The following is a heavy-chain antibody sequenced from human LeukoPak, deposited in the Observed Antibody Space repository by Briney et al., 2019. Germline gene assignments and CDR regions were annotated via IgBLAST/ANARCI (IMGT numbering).Heavy chain of an antibody. J-gene: IGHJ5*02. V-gene: IGHV4-4*09. CDR3: ARHGYSSSWYPNWFDP. CDR1: GGSISSYY. D-gene: IGHD6-13*01. CDR2: IYTSGST. Sequence: SETLSLTCTVSGGSISSYYWSWIRQPPGKGLEWIGYIYTSGSTNYNPSLKSRFTISVDTSKNQFSLKLSSVTAADTAVYYCARHGYSSSWYPNWFDPWGQGTLVTVSS.